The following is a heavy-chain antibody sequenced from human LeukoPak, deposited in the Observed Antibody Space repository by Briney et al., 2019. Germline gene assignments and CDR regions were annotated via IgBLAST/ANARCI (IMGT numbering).Heavy chain of an antibody. CDR1: GYTFTDYY. CDR3: ARADRLHGGPYLIGP. D-gene: IGHD2-21*01. CDR2: INPNSGGT. Sequence: ASVTVSFKTSGYTFTDYYLHWVRQAPGQGLEWMGWINPNSGGTSSAQKFQGRVTMTRDTSITTVYVEVSWLTSDDTAIYYCARADRLHGGPYLIGPWGQGTLVTVSS. V-gene: IGHV1-2*02. J-gene: IGHJ5*02.